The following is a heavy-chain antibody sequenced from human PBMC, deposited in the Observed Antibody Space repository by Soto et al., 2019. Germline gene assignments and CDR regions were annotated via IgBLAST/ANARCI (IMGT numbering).Heavy chain of an antibody. D-gene: IGHD6-19*01. J-gene: IGHJ4*02. CDR1: GFTFGNYA. V-gene: IGHV3-23*01. Sequence: PGGSLRLSCAASGFTFGNYAMGWVRQAPGKGLEWVSAIAASGATTYYADSVKGRLTVSRDNSKNTLYLQMNSLRAEDTAVYYCAKDRGGSGWRFDYWGQGTLVTVSS. CDR3: AKDRGGSGWRFDY. CDR2: IAASGATT.